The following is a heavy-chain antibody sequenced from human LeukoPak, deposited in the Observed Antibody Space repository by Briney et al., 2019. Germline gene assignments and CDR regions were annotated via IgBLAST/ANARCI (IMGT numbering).Heavy chain of an antibody. Sequence: GGSLRLSCAASGFTFSSYSMNWVRQAPGKGLEWVSSISSSSSYIYYADSVKGRFTISRDNAKNSLYLQMNSLRAEDTAVYYCARKRSGSLFDYWGQGTLVTVSS. CDR2: ISSSSSYI. V-gene: IGHV3-21*01. D-gene: IGHD3-10*01. CDR1: GFTFSSYS. J-gene: IGHJ4*02. CDR3: ARKRSGSLFDY.